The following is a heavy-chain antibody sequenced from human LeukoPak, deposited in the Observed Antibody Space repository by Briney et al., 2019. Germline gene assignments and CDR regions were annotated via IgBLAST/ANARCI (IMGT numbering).Heavy chain of an antibody. CDR1: GYTFTSYY. CDR3: ASEGIAVAGTQPYYYFGMDV. J-gene: IGHJ6*02. D-gene: IGHD6-19*01. CDR2: INPSGGST. V-gene: IGHV1-46*01. Sequence: GASVKVSCKASGYTFTSYYMHWVRQAPGQGLEWMGIINPSGGSTSYAQKFQGRVTMTRDTSTSTVYMELSSLRSEDTAVYYCASEGIAVAGTQPYYYFGMDVWGQGTTVTVSS.